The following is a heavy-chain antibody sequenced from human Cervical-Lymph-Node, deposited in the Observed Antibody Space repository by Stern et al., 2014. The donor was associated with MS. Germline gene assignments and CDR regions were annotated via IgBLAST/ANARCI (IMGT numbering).Heavy chain of an antibody. Sequence: QVQLQESGSGLVKPSQTLSLTCVVSGGSISSGGYSWSWIRQPPGKGLEWIGYIYHSGSTYYNPSLKSRVTISVDRSKNQFSLKLSSVTAADTAVYFCAKSHGRQLVLDYWGQGTLVTVSS. CDR2: IYHSGST. V-gene: IGHV4-30-2*01. D-gene: IGHD6-6*01. J-gene: IGHJ4*02. CDR1: GGSISSGGYS. CDR3: AKSHGRQLVLDY.